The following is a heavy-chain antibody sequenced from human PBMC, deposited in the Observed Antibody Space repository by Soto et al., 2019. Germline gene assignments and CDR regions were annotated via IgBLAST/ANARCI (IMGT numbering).Heavy chain of an antibody. D-gene: IGHD6-13*01. CDR2: IHYSGTT. CDR3: AAGEASSRNLAPYYLDF. Sequence: PSETLSLPCSPSPGSVRSYFWTWIRQPPGKGPVWIGYIHYSGTTSFFPSYNPSLRSRVTISEDTSKNQFSLKLLSVTTADTAVYFCAAGEASSRNLAPYYLDFWGQGTLVTVSS. CDR1: PGSVRSYF. V-gene: IGHV4-59*02. J-gene: IGHJ4*02.